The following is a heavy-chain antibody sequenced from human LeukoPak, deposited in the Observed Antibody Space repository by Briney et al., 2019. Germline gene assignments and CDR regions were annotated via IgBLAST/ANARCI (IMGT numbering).Heavy chain of an antibody. D-gene: IGHD1-26*01. J-gene: IGHJ4*02. CDR2: IWNDGSKK. V-gene: IGHV3-33*01. CDR1: GFTFSGYG. Sequence: AGGSLRLSCAASGFTFSGYGMHWVRQAPGKGLEWAAVIWNDGSKKYYADSVKGRFTISRDNSKNTLYLQMNSLRAEDTAVYYCARGYGSYSINYWGQGTLVTVSS. CDR3: ARGYGSYSINY.